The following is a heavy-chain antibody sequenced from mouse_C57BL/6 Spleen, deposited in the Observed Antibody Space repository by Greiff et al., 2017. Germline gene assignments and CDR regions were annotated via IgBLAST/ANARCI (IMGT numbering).Heavy chain of an antibody. CDR1: GYAFRSSW. Sequence: VKLLESGPELVKPGASVKISCKASGYAFRSSWMNWVKQRPGKGLEWIGRIYPGDGDTNYNGKFKGKATLTADKSSSTAYMQLSSLTSEDSAVYFCAREEDSSGYLYFDYWGQGTTLTVSS. CDR3: AREEDSSGYLYFDY. J-gene: IGHJ2*01. V-gene: IGHV1-82*01. D-gene: IGHD3-2*02. CDR2: IYPGDGDT.